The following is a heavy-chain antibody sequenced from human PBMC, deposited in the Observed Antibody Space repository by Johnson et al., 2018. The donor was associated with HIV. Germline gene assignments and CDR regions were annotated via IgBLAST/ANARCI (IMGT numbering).Heavy chain of an antibody. CDR2: ISASGGST. D-gene: IGHD3/OR15-3a*01. CDR1: GITFSNAW. CDR3: AKGFFELDDAFDI. V-gene: IGHV3-23*04. J-gene: IGHJ3*02. Sequence: EVQLVESGGGLVKPGGSLRLSCAASGITFSNAWMSWVRQAPGKGLEWVSAISASGGSTYYADSVKGRFTISRDNSKNTLYLQMNSLRAEDTAVYYCAKGFFELDDAFDIWGQGTMVTVSS.